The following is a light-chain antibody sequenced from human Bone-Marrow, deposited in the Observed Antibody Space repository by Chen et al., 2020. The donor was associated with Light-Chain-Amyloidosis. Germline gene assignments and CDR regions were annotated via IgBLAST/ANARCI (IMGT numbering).Light chain of an antibody. J-gene: IGLJ3*02. CDR2: EDA. CDR1: SGSIATNY. CDR3: QSYQGSSQGV. Sequence: NFMLTQPHSVSASPGKTVILSCTRSSGSIATNYVQWYQQRPGSSPTTVIFEDAQRPSGVPNRFSGSIDRSSNSASLTISGLKTEDEADYYCQSYQGSSQGVFGGGTKLTVL. V-gene: IGLV6-57*01.